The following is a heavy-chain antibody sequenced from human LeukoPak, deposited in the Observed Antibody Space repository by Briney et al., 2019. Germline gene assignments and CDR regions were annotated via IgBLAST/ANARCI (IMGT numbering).Heavy chain of an antibody. CDR1: GLTFSDDW. Sequence: PGGSVRLSCGASGLTFSDDWMSWVRQAPGKGLEWVAIIKGDGTEKKYVESVKGRFTISRDNARKSVYLQMDSLRVEDTAVYYCARGGGSSWYIYWGQGTLVTVSS. CDR2: IKGDGTEK. D-gene: IGHD6-13*01. J-gene: IGHJ4*02. V-gene: IGHV3-7*03. CDR3: ARGGGSSWYIY.